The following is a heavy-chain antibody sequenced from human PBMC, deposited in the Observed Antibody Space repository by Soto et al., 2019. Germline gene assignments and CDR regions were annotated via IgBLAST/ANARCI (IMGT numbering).Heavy chain of an antibody. V-gene: IGHV3-30*18. J-gene: IGHJ4*02. D-gene: IGHD3-9*01. Sequence: GGSLRLSCAASGFAPSGYGMHWVRQAPGKGLEWVATISNHGTIAYYGDSVKGRFAISRDNSNNALYLQMNSLRAEDTSVYYCAKERYSTGYRGYCENSGQRTMVTVYS. CDR3: AKERYSTGYRGYCEN. CDR1: GFAPSGYG. CDR2: ISNHGTIA.